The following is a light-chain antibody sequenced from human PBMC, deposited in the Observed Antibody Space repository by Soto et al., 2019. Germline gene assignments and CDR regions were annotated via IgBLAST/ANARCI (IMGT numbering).Light chain of an antibody. J-gene: IGKJ3*01. CDR3: QQYTNWPPVT. Sequence: EIAMTQSPATLSVSPGESATLSCRASQSVRSSLAWYQQKPGQSPRLLIYGASTRATGIPARFSGSGSGTEFTLTIRSLQSEDFAVYYCQQYTNWPPVTFGHGTKVDI. CDR2: GAS. CDR1: QSVRSS. V-gene: IGKV3-15*01.